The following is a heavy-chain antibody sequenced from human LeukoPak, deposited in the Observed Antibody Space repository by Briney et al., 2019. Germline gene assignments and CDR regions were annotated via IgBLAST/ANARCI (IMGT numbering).Heavy chain of an antibody. Sequence: SQTLSLTCTVSGGSISSGGYYWSWIRQHPGKGLEWIGYIYYSGSTYYNPSLKSRVTISVDTSKNQFSLKLSSVTAADTAVCYCARATDLVVVAASVVAFDIWGQGTMVTVSS. CDR3: ARATDLVVVAASVVAFDI. V-gene: IGHV4-31*03. J-gene: IGHJ3*02. CDR2: IYYSGST. CDR1: GGSISSGGYY. D-gene: IGHD2-15*01.